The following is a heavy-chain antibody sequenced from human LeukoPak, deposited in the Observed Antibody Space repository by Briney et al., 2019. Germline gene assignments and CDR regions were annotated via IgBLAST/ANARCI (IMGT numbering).Heavy chain of an antibody. V-gene: IGHV1-2*02. CDR3: ARDQSQAYSNYIPFDP. CDR2: INPNSGGT. D-gene: IGHD4-11*01. Sequence: GASVKVSCKASGYTFTGYYMYWMRQAPGQGLEWMGWINPNSGGTNYAQKFQGRVTMTRDTSISTAYMELSSLRSEDTAVYYCARDQSQAYSNYIPFDPWGQGTLVTVSS. J-gene: IGHJ5*02. CDR1: GYTFTGYY.